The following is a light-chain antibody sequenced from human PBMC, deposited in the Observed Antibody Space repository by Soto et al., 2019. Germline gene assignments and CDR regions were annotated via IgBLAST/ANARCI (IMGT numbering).Light chain of an antibody. V-gene: IGLV2-14*01. CDR1: SSDVGGYNY. CDR3: SSYTSSSTLVV. CDR2: DVS. J-gene: IGLJ2*01. Sequence: QSVLTQAASVSGSPGQSITISCTGTSSDVGGYNYVSWYQQHPGKSPKLMIYDVSNRPSGVSNRFSGSKSGNTASLTISGLHAEDEADDYCSSYTSSSTLVVFGGGTEPTV.